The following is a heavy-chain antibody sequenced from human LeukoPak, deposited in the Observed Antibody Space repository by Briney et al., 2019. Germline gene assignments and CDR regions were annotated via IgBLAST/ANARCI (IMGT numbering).Heavy chain of an antibody. J-gene: IGHJ5*02. CDR3: ATGPNIYGSGRSWYDP. D-gene: IGHD3-10*01. V-gene: IGHV1-2*02. Sequence: SVKVSCKASGYTFTDYYIHWVRLAPGQWLEWMGWINPNSGATNYAQKFQDRVTVTRDTSIRTVYMELTRLTSDDTAVYYCATGPNIYGSGRSWYDPWGQGTLVTVSS. CDR1: GYTFTDYY. CDR2: INPNSGAT.